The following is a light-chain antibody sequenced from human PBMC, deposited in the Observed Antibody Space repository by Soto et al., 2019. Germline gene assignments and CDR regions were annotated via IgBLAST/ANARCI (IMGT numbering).Light chain of an antibody. CDR3: CSYASSSTDV. CDR2: EVN. V-gene: IGLV2-14*01. CDR1: TTDVGGYIY. Sequence: QSALTQPASVSGSPGQSITLSCTGTTTDVGGYIYVSWYQQHPGKAPKLILYEVNQRPSGVSNRFSGSKSGNTASLTISGLQPEDEADYYCCSYASSSTDVFGTGTKVTVL. J-gene: IGLJ1*01.